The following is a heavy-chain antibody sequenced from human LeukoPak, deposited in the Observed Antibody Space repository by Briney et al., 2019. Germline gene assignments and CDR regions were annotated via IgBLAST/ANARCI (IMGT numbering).Heavy chain of an antibody. J-gene: IGHJ3*02. CDR2: ISTNKGNT. CDR1: GYTFTDYG. D-gene: IGHD1-26*01. Sequence: ASVKVSCKTSGYTFTDYGISWVRQAPGQGLEWMGWISTNKGNTNYAQKVQGRVTMTTDTSTRTAYMELKSLRSDDTAVYYCARELIVGATIGDAFDIWGQGTMVTVSS. V-gene: IGHV1-18*01. CDR3: ARELIVGATIGDAFDI.